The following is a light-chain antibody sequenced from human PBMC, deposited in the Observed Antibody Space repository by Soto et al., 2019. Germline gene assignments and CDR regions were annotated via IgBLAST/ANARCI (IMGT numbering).Light chain of an antibody. CDR3: QSSDSSLSGVV. CDR1: SSNIGAGYD. CDR2: GNT. Sequence: QSVLTQPPSVSGAPGQRVTISCTGSSSNIGAGYDVHWYQQLPGTAPKLLMYGNTNRPSGVPDRFSGSKSGTSASLAITGRQAEDEADYYCQSSDSSLSGVVFGGGTKLTVL. J-gene: IGLJ2*01. V-gene: IGLV1-40*01.